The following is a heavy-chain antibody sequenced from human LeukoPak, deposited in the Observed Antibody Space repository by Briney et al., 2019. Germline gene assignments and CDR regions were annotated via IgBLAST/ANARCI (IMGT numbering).Heavy chain of an antibody. V-gene: IGHV3-23*01. CDR3: ARAPGSSWYNY. D-gene: IGHD6-13*01. J-gene: IGHJ4*02. CDR2: ISGSGGST. CDR1: GFTFSSYA. Sequence: GGSLRLSCAASGFTFSSYAMSWVRQAPGKGLEWVSAISGSGGSTYYADSVKGRFTISRDNAKNSLYLQMNSLRAEDTALYYCARAPGSSWYNYWGQGTLVTVSS.